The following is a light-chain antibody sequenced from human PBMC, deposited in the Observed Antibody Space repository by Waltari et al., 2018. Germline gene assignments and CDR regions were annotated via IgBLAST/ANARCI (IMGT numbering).Light chain of an antibody. V-gene: IGLV2-8*01. CDR2: EVT. Sequence: QSALTQPPSASGSPGQSVTISCTGTSSAVVGYNYASWYPQHPGKAPKVMIYEVTKRPSGVPDRFSGSKSGNTASLTVSGLQAEDEADYYCSSYAGSNNLLFGGGTKLTVL. CDR1: SSAVVGYNY. CDR3: SSYAGSNNLL. J-gene: IGLJ2*01.